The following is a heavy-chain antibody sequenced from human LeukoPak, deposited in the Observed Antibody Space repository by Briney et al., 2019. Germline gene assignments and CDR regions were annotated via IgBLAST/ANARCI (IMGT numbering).Heavy chain of an antibody. CDR2: IYYSGST. CDR1: GGSISSHL. CDR3: ARQTMTTADAFDI. Sequence: SETLSLTCTVSGGSISSHLWSWIRQPPGKGLEWIAYIYYSGSTDYNPSLKSRVTISVDTSKNQFSLKLSSVTAADTAVYYCARQTMTTADAFDIWGQGTMVTVSS. D-gene: IGHD4-17*01. J-gene: IGHJ3*02. V-gene: IGHV4-59*08.